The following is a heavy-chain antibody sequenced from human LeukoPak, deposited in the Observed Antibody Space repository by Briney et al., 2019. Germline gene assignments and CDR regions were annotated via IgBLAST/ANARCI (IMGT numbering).Heavy chain of an antibody. V-gene: IGHV4-31*03. CDR3: AREGRYCSSTSCYWGIDY. CDR1: GGSISSGGYY. J-gene: IGHJ4*02. D-gene: IGHD2-2*01. CDR2: IYYSGST. Sequence: PSQTLSLTCTVSGGSISSGGYYWSWIRQHLGKGLEWLGYIYYSGSTYYNPSLKSRVTISVDTSKNQFSLKLSSVTAADTAVYYCAREGRYCSSTSCYWGIDYWGQGTLVTVSS.